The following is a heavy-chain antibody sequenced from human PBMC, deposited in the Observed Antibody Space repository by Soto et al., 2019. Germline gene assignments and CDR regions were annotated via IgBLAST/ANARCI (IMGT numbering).Heavy chain of an antibody. CDR1: GGSISSSSYY. V-gene: IGHV4-39*01. Sequence: SETLSLTCTVSGGSISSSSYYWGWIRQPPGKGLEWIGSIYYSGSTYYNPPLKSRVTISVDTSKNQFSLKLSSVTAADTAVYYCARLPGGSYDFWSGYMYYFDYWGQGTLVTVSS. J-gene: IGHJ4*02. D-gene: IGHD3-3*01. CDR3: ARLPGGSYDFWSGYMYYFDY. CDR2: IYYSGST.